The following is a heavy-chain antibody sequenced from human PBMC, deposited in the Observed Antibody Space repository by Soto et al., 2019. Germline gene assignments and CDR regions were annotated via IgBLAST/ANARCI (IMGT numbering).Heavy chain of an antibody. Sequence: QVQLVQSGADVKKPGSSVKVSCKDSGGTFSTYSMFWVRQAPGQGLEWMGRIIPILGIANYAQKFQDRVTITADKSTSTAYMELSSLRSEDTALYFCTIGSWSGEVFDIWGQGTMVTVSS. CDR1: GGTFSTYS. D-gene: IGHD2-21*01. V-gene: IGHV1-69*02. CDR3: TIGSWSGEVFDI. J-gene: IGHJ3*02. CDR2: IIPILGIA.